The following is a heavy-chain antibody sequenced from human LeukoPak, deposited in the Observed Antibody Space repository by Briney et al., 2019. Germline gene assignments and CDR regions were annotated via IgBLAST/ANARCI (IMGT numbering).Heavy chain of an antibody. CDR1: GGSIRSY. Sequence: SETLSLTCTVSGGSIRSYWSWIRQPAGKGLEWIGRIYGSGSTDYNPSLKSRVTMSIDTSKNQFSLNLISVTAADTAVYYCARDSGTTGEVRFDPWGQGTLVTVSS. D-gene: IGHD3-10*01. J-gene: IGHJ5*02. V-gene: IGHV4-4*07. CDR2: IYGSGST. CDR3: ARDSGTTGEVRFDP.